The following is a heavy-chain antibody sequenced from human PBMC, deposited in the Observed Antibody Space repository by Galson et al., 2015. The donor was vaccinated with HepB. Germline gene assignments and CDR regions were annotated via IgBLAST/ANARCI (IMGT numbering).Heavy chain of an antibody. Sequence: SVKVSCKASGYTFTSYGISWVRQAPGQGLEWMGWISGYNDNTDYAQKFQGRVTMTTDTSTSTAYMELRSLRSDDTAVYYCARKNKRNVVGATSWFDPWGQGTLVTVSS. D-gene: IGHD1-26*01. CDR3: ARKNKRNVVGATSWFDP. J-gene: IGHJ5*02. CDR2: ISGYNDNT. V-gene: IGHV1-18*01. CDR1: GYTFTSYG.